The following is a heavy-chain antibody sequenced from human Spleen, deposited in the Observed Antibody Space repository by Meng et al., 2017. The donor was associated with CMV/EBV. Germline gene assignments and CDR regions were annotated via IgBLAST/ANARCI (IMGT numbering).Heavy chain of an antibody. J-gene: IGHJ6*02. CDR1: GYSFTSYW. CDR2: ISPGDSDT. D-gene: IGHD2-2*01. V-gene: IGHV5-51*01. Sequence: GESVMISCKGSGYSFTSYWIGWERQMPGKGLEWMGLISPGDSDTRYSPSFQGQVTISADKSISTAYLQWSSLKASDTAMYYCARALGAVYCSSTSCYENYYYGMDVWGQGTTVTVSS. CDR3: ARALGAVYCSSTSCYENYYYGMDV.